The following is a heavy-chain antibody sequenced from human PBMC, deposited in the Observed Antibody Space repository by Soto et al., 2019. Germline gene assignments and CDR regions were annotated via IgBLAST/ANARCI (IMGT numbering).Heavy chain of an antibody. CDR3: VRDGPEDWVGASGFDY. CDR1: GVTFTRFW. V-gene: IGHV3-74*01. Sequence: EVQLVESGGGLVQPGGSLRLSCAAFGVTFTRFWMHWVRQVPGKGLVWDARIHYDGICNAYADSVQGRFTISRDNAKNTVYLQVNSLRAEDTAVDYCVRDGPEDWVGASGFDYWGQGTPVTVSS. CDR2: IHYDGICN. J-gene: IGHJ4*02. D-gene: IGHD2-15*01.